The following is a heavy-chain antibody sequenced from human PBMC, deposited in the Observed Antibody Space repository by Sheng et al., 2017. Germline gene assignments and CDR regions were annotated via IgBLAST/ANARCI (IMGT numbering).Heavy chain of an antibody. Sequence: QVQLVQSGAEVKKPGASVKVSCTASGYTFTHYYVHWVRQAPGQGLECMGWINPNSGDTNYVQKFQGRVTMTRDTSVNTAYMELSSLRSDDTAIYYCAKSSSSSGSDFDYWGQGT. V-gene: IGHV1-2*02. CDR1: GYTFTHYY. CDR3: AKSSSSSGSDFDY. D-gene: IGHD6-6*01. CDR2: INPNSGDT. J-gene: IGHJ4*02.